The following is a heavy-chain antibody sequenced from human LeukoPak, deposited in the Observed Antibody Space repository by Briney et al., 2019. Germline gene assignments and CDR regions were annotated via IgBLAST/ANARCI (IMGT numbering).Heavy chain of an antibody. D-gene: IGHD2-15*01. V-gene: IGHV1-18*01. CDR3: ARVALGSWYFDL. J-gene: IGHJ2*01. Sequence: ASVKVSCKASGYTFTTYAISWVRQAPGQGLEWMGWISTYNGNTNYAQKFQGRVTLTTDTSTRTAYMDLRSLRSDGTAVYHCARVALGSWYFDLWGRGTLVTVSS. CDR2: ISTYNGNT. CDR1: GYTFTTYA.